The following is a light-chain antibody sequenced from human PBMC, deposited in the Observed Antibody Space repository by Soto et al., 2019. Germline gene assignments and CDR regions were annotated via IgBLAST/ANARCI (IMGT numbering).Light chain of an antibody. V-gene: IGLV1-40*01. CDR1: SSNIGAGYD. CDR3: QSYDSSRSARYV. J-gene: IGLJ1*01. Sequence: QSVLTQPPSVSGAPGQRVTISCTGSSSNIGAGYDVHWSQQLPGTAPQLLIYGNNHRPSSVPDRCSGSKSGTAASLAITGLLAEDEADYYCQSYDSSRSARYVFGTGTKVTVL. CDR2: GNN.